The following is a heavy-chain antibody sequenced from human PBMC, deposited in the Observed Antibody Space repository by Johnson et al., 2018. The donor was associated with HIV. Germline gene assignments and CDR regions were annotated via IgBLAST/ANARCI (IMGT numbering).Heavy chain of an antibody. CDR3: ARVQIISGFNWHYYESSIDAVDI. CDR1: GFTFSDYY. Sequence: QVQLVESGGGLVKPGGSLRLSCVASGFTFSDYYMTWVRPAPGKGLEWVSYISSSGSTIYYADSVKGRFTISRDNAKNSLYLQMNSLRAEDTAVYYCARVQIISGFNWHYYESSIDAVDIWGQGTMVTVSS. J-gene: IGHJ3*02. D-gene: IGHD3-22*01. CDR2: ISSSGSTI. V-gene: IGHV3-11*04.